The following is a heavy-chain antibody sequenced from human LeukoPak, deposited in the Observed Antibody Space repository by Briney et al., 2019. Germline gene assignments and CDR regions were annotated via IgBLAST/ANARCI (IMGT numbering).Heavy chain of an antibody. CDR3: AKDRLFYYGSGSYDL. CDR2: ISGSGVST. D-gene: IGHD3-10*01. CDR1: GFTFSSYA. V-gene: IGHV3-23*01. Sequence: GGSLRLSCAASGFTFSSYAVSWVRQAPGKGLEWVSAISGSGVSTYYADSVKGRFTISSDNSKNTLYLQMNSLRAEDTALYYCAKDRLFYYGSGSYDLWGQGTLVTVSS. J-gene: IGHJ5*02.